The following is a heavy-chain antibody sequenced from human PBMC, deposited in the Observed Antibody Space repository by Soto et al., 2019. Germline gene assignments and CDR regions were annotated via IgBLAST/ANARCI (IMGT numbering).Heavy chain of an antibody. D-gene: IGHD4-17*01. J-gene: IGHJ2*01. CDR1: GGSISGGVGGLYY. CDR2: IYDSGST. Sequence: SETLSLTCTVSGGSISGGVGGLYYWSWIRQPPGKGLEWIGYIYDSGSTYYNPSLKSRVTISVDTSKNQFSLRLSSVTAADTAVYYCAREVIPLTTDWYFDLRGRGTPVTVSS. V-gene: IGHV4-30-4*01. CDR3: AREVIPLTTDWYFDL.